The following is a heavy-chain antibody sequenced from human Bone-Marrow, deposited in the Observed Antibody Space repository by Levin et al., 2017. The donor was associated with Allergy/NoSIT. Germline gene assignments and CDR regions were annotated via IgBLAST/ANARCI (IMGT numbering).Heavy chain of an antibody. CDR3: ARSRGFGELFDY. CDR1: GGSVTSGTYY. V-gene: IGHV4-61*02. CDR2: IYTIGTT. J-gene: IGHJ4*02. Sequence: SQTLSLTCTVSGGSVTSGTYYWTWIRQPGGKGLEWIGRIYTIGTTNYNPSLKSRVTISLDTSKNQFSLKLSSVTAADTAVYYCARSRGFGELFDYWGQGTPVTVSS. D-gene: IGHD3-10*01.